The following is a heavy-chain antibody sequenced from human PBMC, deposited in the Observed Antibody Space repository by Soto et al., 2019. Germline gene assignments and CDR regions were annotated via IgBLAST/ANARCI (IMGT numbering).Heavy chain of an antibody. CDR1: GFTFSSYG. J-gene: IGHJ4*02. D-gene: IGHD3-10*01. Sequence: VQLVESGGDLVQPGGSLRLSCAASGFTFSSYGMHWVRQAPGKGLEWVAVISYDGSNKYYADSVKGRFTISRDNSKNTLYLQMNSLRAEDTAVYYCAKGNSYYYGSGSYEALDYWGQGTLVTVSS. V-gene: IGHV3-30*18. CDR2: ISYDGSNK. CDR3: AKGNSYYYGSGSYEALDY.